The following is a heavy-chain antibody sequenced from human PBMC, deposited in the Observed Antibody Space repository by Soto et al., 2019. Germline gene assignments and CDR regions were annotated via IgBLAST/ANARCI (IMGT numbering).Heavy chain of an antibody. CDR3: TRPPLYCTIGVCHKWVDF. Sequence: PGGSLRLSCAASGFTFSGSAMHWVRQASGKGLEWVGRIRSKANSYATAYAASVKGRFTISRDDSKNTAYLQMNSLKTEDTAVYFCTRPPLYCTIGVCHKWVDFWGQGTLVTVST. D-gene: IGHD2-8*01. CDR2: IRSKANSYAT. V-gene: IGHV3-73*01. J-gene: IGHJ4*02. CDR1: GFTFSGSA.